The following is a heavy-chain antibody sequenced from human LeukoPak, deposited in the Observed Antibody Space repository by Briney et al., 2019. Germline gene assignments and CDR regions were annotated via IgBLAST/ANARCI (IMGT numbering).Heavy chain of an antibody. V-gene: IGHV4-30-2*01. J-gene: IGHJ4*02. CDR2: IYHSGST. CDR1: GGSISSGGYS. D-gene: IGHD3-10*01. Sequence: SETLSLTCAVSGGSISSGGYSWSWIRRPPGKGLEWIGYIYHSGSTYYNPSLKSRVTISVDRSKNQFSLKLSSVTAADTAVYYCARAFQYYYGSGSYYFDYWGQGTLVTVSS. CDR3: ARAFQYYYGSGSYYFDY.